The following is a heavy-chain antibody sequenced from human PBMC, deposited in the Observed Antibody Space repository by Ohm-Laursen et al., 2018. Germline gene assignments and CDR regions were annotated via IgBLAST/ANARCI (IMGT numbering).Heavy chain of an antibody. V-gene: IGHV4-38-2*02. Sequence: GTLSLTCAVSGYSISSGYYWGWIRQPPGKGLEWIGSISHSGFTSYNPSLKSRVTISVDTSKNQFSLRLSSVTAADTAVYYCARDHGSGSSSFDYWGQGTLVSVSS. J-gene: IGHJ4*02. CDR2: ISHSGFT. CDR1: GYSISSGYY. D-gene: IGHD3-10*01. CDR3: ARDHGSGSSSFDY.